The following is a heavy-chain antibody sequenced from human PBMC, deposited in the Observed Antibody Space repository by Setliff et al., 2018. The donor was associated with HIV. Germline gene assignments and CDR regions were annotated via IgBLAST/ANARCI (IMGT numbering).Heavy chain of an antibody. V-gene: IGHV4-59*01. CDR1: GCSISSYY. J-gene: IGHJ3*02. CDR2: IYYSGST. CDR3: ARKEKGGAFDI. Sequence: SETLSLTCTVSGCSISSYYWSWIRQPPGKGLEWIGYIYYSGSTNYNTSLQSRVTISVDTPKTQFSLHLNSVTAADTAVYYCARKEKGGAFDIWGLGTLVTVSS.